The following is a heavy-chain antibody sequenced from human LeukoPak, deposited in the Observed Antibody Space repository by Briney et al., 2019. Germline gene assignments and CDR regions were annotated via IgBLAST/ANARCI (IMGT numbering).Heavy chain of an antibody. Sequence: ASVTVSCTASGYTFTGYYMHWVRQAPGQGLEWMGWINPNSGGTNYAQKFQGRVTMTRDTSISTAYMELSRLRSDDTAVYYCARAYDSSGYCPDYWGPGNLVTVSS. V-gene: IGHV1-2*02. CDR2: INPNSGGT. CDR1: GYTFTGYY. CDR3: ARAYDSSGYCPDY. J-gene: IGHJ4*02. D-gene: IGHD3-22*01.